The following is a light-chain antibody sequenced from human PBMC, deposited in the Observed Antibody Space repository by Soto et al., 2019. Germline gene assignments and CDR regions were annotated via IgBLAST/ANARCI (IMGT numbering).Light chain of an antibody. J-gene: IGLJ1*01. CDR3: SSYISSSTLV. CDR1: SSDVGAYNY. CDR2: EVS. V-gene: IGLV2-14*01. Sequence: SVLTQPASVSGPPGQSITISCTGTSSDVGAYNYVSWYQQHPGKAPKLMIYEVSNRPSGVSNRFSGSKSGNTASLTISGLQAEDEADYYCSSYISSSTLVFGTGTKVTVL.